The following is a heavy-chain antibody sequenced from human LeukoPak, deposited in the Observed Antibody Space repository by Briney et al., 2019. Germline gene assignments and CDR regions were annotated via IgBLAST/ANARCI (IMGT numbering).Heavy chain of an antibody. CDR2: IYTSGST. J-gene: IGHJ6*03. V-gene: IGHV4-4*07. CDR1: GGSISSYY. CDR3: ARTLWFGELYYYYYYMDV. Sequence: ASETLSLTCTVSGGSISSYYWRWIRQPAGKGLEWIGRIYTSGSTNYNPSLKSRVNMSVDTSKNQFSLKLSSVTAADTAVYYCARTLWFGELYYYYYYMDVWGKGTTVTVSS. D-gene: IGHD3-10*01.